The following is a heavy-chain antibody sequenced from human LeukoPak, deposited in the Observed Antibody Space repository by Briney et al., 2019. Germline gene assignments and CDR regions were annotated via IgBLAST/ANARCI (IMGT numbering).Heavy chain of an antibody. J-gene: IGHJ4*02. CDR3: ARVQWELHNFDY. CDR1: GFTFSSYW. V-gene: IGHV3-7*01. CDR2: IKQDGSEK. D-gene: IGHD1-26*01. Sequence: GGSLRLSCAASGFTFSSYWMSWVRQAPGKGLEGVGKIKQDGSEKYYVDSVKGRFTLSRDNAKNSLYLQMNSLRAEDTAVYYCARVQWELHNFDYWGQGTLVTVSS.